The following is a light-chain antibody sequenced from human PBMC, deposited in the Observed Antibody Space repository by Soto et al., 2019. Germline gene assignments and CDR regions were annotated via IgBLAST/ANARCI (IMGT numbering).Light chain of an antibody. CDR2: KTS. Sequence: DVHMTQSPSTLSASVGDRVTIACRASQSISTWLAWYQQKPGKAPKILIYKTSSLESGVPSRFSGSGSGTEFTLTISSLQPDDFATYYCQQYNSYSSFGQGTKVDIK. V-gene: IGKV1-5*03. J-gene: IGKJ1*01. CDR3: QQYNSYSS. CDR1: QSISTW.